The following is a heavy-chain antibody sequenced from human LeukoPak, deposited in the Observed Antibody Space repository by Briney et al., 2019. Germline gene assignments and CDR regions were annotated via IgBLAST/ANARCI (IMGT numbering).Heavy chain of an antibody. D-gene: IGHD6-19*01. Sequence: GGSLRLSCAASGFTFSSYAMHWVRQAPGKGLEWVAVISYDGSNKYYADSVKGRFTISRDNSKNTLYLQMNSLRAEDTAVYYCARAVSSGLYSPGYYWGQGTLVTVSS. CDR2: ISYDGSNK. J-gene: IGHJ4*02. CDR1: GFTFSSYA. V-gene: IGHV3-30*04. CDR3: ARAVSSGLYSPGYY.